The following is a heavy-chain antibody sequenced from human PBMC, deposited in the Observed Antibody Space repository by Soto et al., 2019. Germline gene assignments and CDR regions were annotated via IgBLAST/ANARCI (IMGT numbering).Heavy chain of an antibody. CDR2: IYSGGST. Sequence: GGSLRLSCAASGFTVSSNYMSWVRQAPGKGLEWVSVIYSGGSTYYADSVKGRFTISRHNSKNTLYLQMNSLRAEDTAVYYCARDRGGEPYCSGGSCYLPRQVDAFDIWGQGTMVTVSS. J-gene: IGHJ3*02. D-gene: IGHD2-15*01. CDR3: ARDRGGEPYCSGGSCYLPRQVDAFDI. V-gene: IGHV3-53*04. CDR1: GFTVSSNY.